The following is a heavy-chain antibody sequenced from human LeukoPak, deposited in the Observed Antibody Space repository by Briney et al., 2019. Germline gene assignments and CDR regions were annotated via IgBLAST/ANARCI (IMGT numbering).Heavy chain of an antibody. V-gene: IGHV4-38-2*01. D-gene: IGHD6-13*01. J-gene: IGHJ4*02. CDR3: SAERAGTIIDY. Sequence: SETLSLTCAVSGHSISSTYYGGWIRQPPGKGLEWIGSIYRSGTTYYNPSLKSRVTISIDTSKNQFSLSLRSVTAADAAVYYCSAERAGTIIDYWGQGTLVTVSS. CDR2: IYRSGTT. CDR1: GHSISSTYY.